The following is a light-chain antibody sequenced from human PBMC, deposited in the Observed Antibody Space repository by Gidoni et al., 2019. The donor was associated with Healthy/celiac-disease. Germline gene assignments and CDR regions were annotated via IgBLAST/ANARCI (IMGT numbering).Light chain of an antibody. V-gene: IGKV1-9*01. CDR2: AAS. CDR1: QGISSY. CDR3: QQRGT. Sequence: DIQLTQSPSFLSASVGDRVTITCRASQGISSYLAWYQQKPGKAPKLLIYAASTLQSGVPSRFSGSGSGTEFTLTISSLQPEDFETYYCQQRGTFGQGTRLEIK. J-gene: IGKJ5*01.